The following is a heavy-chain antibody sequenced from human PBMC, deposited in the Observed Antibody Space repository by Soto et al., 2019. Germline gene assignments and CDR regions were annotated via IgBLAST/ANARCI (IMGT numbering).Heavy chain of an antibody. Sequence: ASVKVSCKASGYTFTSYGISWVRQAPGQGLEWMGWISAYNGNTNYAQKLQGRVTMTTDTSTSTAYMELRSLRSDDTAVYYCARKSGRVRSDVWTCEIWGQGTMVTVSS. D-gene: IGHD3-16*01. CDR3: ARKSGRVRSDVWTCEI. CDR2: ISAYNGNT. J-gene: IGHJ3*02. CDR1: GYTFTSYG. V-gene: IGHV1-18*04.